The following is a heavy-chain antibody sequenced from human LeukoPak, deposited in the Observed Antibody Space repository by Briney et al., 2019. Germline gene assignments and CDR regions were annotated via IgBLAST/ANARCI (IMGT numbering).Heavy chain of an antibody. CDR2: INHSGST. CDR1: GGSIGSSSYY. D-gene: IGHD3-10*01. Sequence: PSETLSLTCTVSGGSIGSSSYYWSWIRQPPGKGLEWIGEINHSGSTNYNPSLKSRVTISVDTSKNQFSLKLSSVTAADTAVYYCARGWGYYGSGSYYKDCWGQGTLVTVSS. J-gene: IGHJ4*02. CDR3: ARGWGYYGSGSYYKDC. V-gene: IGHV4-39*07.